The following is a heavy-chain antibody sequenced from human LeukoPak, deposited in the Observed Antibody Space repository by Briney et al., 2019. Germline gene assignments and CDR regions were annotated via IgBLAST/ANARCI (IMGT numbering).Heavy chain of an antibody. CDR1: GGTFSSYA. CDR2: IIPIFGTA. D-gene: IGHD3-22*01. J-gene: IGHJ4*02. CDR3: ARGLYYYDSSGYFNFDY. V-gene: IGHV1-69*13. Sequence: SVKVSCKASGGTFSSYAISWVRQAPGQGLEWMGGIIPIFGTANYAQKFQGRVTITADESTSTAYMELSSLRSEDTAVYYCARGLYYYDSSGYFNFDYWGQGTLVTVSS.